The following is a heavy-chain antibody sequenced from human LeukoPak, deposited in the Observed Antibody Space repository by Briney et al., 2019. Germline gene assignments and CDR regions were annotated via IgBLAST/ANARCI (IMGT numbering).Heavy chain of an antibody. D-gene: IGHD4-17*01. Sequence: SETLSLTCAVSGGSISSSNWWSWVRQPPGKGLEWIGEIYHSGSTNYNPSLKSRVTISVDKSKNQFSLKLSSVAAADTAVYYCARAHDYGDHPWIWYFDLWAVAPWSLSPQ. J-gene: IGHJ2*01. CDR1: GGSISSSNW. V-gene: IGHV4-4*02. CDR3: ARAHDYGDHPWIWYFDL. CDR2: IYHSGST.